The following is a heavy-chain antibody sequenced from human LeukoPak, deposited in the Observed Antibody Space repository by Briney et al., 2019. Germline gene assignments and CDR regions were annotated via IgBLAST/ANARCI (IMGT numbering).Heavy chain of an antibody. CDR2: ISTRDNTI. J-gene: IGHJ4*02. D-gene: IGHD2/OR15-2a*01. CDR1: GFTFSDYY. Sequence: PGGSLRLSCTASGFTFSDYYMSWIRQTPGKGLEWLSYISTRDNTIQYADSVKGRFTISRDNANNSVFLQMNNLRAEDSAVYYCAKGLSIDYWGQGTLVTVSS. V-gene: IGHV3-11*01. CDR3: AKGLSIDY.